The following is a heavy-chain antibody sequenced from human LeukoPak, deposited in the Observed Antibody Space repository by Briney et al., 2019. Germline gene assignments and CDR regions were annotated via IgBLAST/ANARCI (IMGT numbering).Heavy chain of an antibody. CDR1: GGSISSYY. CDR2: IYYSGST. J-gene: IGHJ4*02. Sequence: SETLSLTCTVSGGSISSYYWSWIRQPPGKGLEWIGYIYYSGSTNYNPSLKSRVTISVDTSKNQFSLKLSSVTAADTAAYYCARTSIAAAGTEPFDYWGQGTLVTVSS. D-gene: IGHD6-13*01. V-gene: IGHV4-59*01. CDR3: ARTSIAAAGTEPFDY.